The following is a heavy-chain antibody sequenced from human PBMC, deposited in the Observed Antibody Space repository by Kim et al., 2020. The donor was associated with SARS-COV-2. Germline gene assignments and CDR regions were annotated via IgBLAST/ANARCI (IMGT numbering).Heavy chain of an antibody. D-gene: IGHD1-1*01. CDR3: ARGMMIGTRHPFDY. CDR1: GYTFTSYY. Sequence: ASVKVSCKASGYTFTSYYLHWVRQAPGQGLEWMGIINPRIGSTTYAQKFQGRVTMTRDTSTSTVYMELSSLRSDDTAVYYCARGMMIGTRHPFDYWGQGTLVTVSS. V-gene: IGHV1-46*01. J-gene: IGHJ4*02. CDR2: INPRIGST.